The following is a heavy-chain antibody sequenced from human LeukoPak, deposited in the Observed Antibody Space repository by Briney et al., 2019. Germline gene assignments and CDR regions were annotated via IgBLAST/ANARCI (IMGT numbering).Heavy chain of an antibody. V-gene: IGHV3-7*01. D-gene: IGHD1-26*01. CDR2: IKQDGSEK. J-gene: IGHJ4*02. CDR3: ATLTVGATRHY. CDR1: GFTFSXXX. Sequence: XASGFTFSXXXXSWVRXAPGXXXXXVANIKQDGSEKYYVDSVKGRFTISRDNAKNSLYLQMNSLRAEDTAVYYCATLTVGATRHYWGQGTLVTVSS.